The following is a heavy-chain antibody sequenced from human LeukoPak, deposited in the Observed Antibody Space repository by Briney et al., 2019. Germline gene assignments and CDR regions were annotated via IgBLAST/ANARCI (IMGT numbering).Heavy chain of an antibody. CDR2: ISWNSGSI. CDR3: AKDTTLKLLWFGELWSGMDV. CDR1: GFTSDDYA. J-gene: IGHJ6*02. V-gene: IGHV3-9*02. Sequence: PGRSLRLSCAASGFTSDDYAMHWVRQAPGKGLEWVSGISWNSGSIGYADSVKGRFTISRDNAKNSLYLQMNSLRAEDTALYYCAKDTTLKLLWFGELWSGMDVWGQGTTVTVSS. D-gene: IGHD3-10*01.